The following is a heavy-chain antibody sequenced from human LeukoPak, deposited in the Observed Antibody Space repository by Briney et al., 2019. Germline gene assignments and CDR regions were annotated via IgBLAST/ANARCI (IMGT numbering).Heavy chain of an antibody. CDR1: GGSISSGGYS. V-gene: IGHV4-30-2*01. D-gene: IGHD3-9*01. CDR3: AREGYDILTGHYIIDY. Sequence: PSQTLSLTCAVSGGSISSGGYSRSWLRQPPGKGLEWIEYIYHSGSTYYNPSLKSLVTISVDRANNQFSLKLSSVTAADTAVYYCAREGYDILTGHYIIDYWGQGTLVTVSS. CDR2: IYHSGST. J-gene: IGHJ4*02.